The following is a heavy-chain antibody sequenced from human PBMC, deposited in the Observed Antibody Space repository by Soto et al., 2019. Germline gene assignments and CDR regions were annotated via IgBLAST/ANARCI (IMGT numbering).Heavy chain of an antibody. D-gene: IGHD7-27*01. J-gene: IGHJ4*02. CDR1: GFTFSSYW. Sequence: PGGSLRLSCAASGFTFSSYWMSWVRQAPGKGLEWVSNIKKDGSKKYYVDSVKGRFTISRDNAKNTLYLQMNSLRAEDTAVYYYASSLLTPFDYWGQGTLVTVSS. V-gene: IGHV3-7*01. CDR2: IKKDGSKK. CDR3: ASSLLTPFDY.